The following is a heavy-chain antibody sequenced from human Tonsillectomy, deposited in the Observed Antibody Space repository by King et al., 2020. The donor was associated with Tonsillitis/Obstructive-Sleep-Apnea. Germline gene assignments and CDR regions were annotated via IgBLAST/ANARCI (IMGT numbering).Heavy chain of an antibody. J-gene: IGHJ6*03. CDR1: GFTFSSYG. CDR2: ISYYGSNK. CDR3: ATDPGGIYYYYYMDV. D-gene: IGHD3-16*01. V-gene: IGHV3-30*03. Sequence: VQLVESGGGVVQPGRSLRLSCAASGFTFSSYGRHWVRQAPGKGLEWVAVISYYGSNKYYADSFKGLFTISRNNSTTTLYLQMNSLRAEDTAVYYCATDPGGIYYYYYMDVWGKGTTVTVSS.